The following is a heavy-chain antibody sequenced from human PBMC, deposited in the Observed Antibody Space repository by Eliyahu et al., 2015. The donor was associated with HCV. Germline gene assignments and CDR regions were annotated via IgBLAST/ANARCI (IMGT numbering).Heavy chain of an antibody. J-gene: IGHJ3*02. CDR1: GGSISSRSSY. CDR3: ARRSKPIIAVKGAFDI. D-gene: IGHD3-3*01. Sequence: QLQLQESGPGLVKPSETLSLTCTVSGGSISSRSSYWGWIRQPPGKGLEWIATIYYSGSTYYNPSLKSRVTISVDTSKNQFSLKLSSVTAADTAVYYCARRSKPIIAVKGAFDIWGQGTTVTVSS. CDR2: IYYSGST. V-gene: IGHV4-39*01.